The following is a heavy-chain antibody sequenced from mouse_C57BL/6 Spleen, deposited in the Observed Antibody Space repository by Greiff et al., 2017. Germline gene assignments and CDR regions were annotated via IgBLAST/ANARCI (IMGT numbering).Heavy chain of an antibody. J-gene: IGHJ1*03. CDR2: ISYSGST. Sequence: EVQLKESGPGLAKPSQTLSLTCSVTGYSITSDYWNWIRKFPGNKLEYMGYISYSGSTYYIPSLKSRISITRDTSKNQYYLQLNSVTTEDTATYYCARYYGSSYGYFDVWGTGTTVTVSS. CDR3: ARYYGSSYGYFDV. V-gene: IGHV3-8*01. CDR1: GYSITSDY. D-gene: IGHD1-1*01.